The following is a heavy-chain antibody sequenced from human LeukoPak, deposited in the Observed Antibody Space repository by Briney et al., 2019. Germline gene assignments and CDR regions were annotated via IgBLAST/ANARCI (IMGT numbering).Heavy chain of an antibody. Sequence: GESLQISCQGSGSSFTSYWIGWVRQLPGKGLEWMGIIYPGDSDTRYSPSCQGQVTISAEKSSSTASLQWSSLNASDTAMYYCARRSGPYSSGLFDYGGQGTLVTVSS. J-gene: IGHJ4*02. CDR2: IYPGDSDT. CDR3: ARRSGPYSSGLFDY. CDR1: GSSFTSYW. D-gene: IGHD6-19*01. V-gene: IGHV5-51*01.